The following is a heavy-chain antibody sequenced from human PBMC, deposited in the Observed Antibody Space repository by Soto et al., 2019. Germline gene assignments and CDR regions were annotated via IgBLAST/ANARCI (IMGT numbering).Heavy chain of an antibody. CDR1: GFTFSSYG. D-gene: IGHD2-15*01. CDR2: ISYDGSNK. V-gene: IGHV3-30*03. J-gene: IGHJ4*02. CDR3: AGGSRYCSGGSCFYFDY. Sequence: QVQLVESGGGVVQPGRSLRLSCAASGFTFSSYGMHWVRQAPGKGLEWVAVISYDGSNKYYADSVKGRFTISRDNSKNTLYLQMNSLRAEDTAVYYCAGGSRYCSGGSCFYFDYWGQGTLVTVSS.